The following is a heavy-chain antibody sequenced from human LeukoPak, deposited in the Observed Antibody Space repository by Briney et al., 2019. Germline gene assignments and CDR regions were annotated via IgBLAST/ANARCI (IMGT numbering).Heavy chain of an antibody. CDR3: ARLVYSGSYYFDY. V-gene: IGHV1-2*04. D-gene: IGHD1-26*01. Sequence: ASVKVSCKASGYTFTGYYMHWVRQAPGQGLEWMGWINPNSGGTNYAQKFQGWVTMTRDTSISTAYMELSRLRSDDTAVYYCARLVYSGSYYFDYWGQGTLVTVSS. CDR1: GYTFTGYY. CDR2: INPNSGGT. J-gene: IGHJ4*02.